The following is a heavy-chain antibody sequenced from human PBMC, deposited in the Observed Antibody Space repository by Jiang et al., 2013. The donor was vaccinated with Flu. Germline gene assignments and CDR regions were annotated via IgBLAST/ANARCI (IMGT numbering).Heavy chain of an antibody. CDR2: INHSGST. J-gene: IGHJ4*02. D-gene: IGHD6-13*01. V-gene: IGHV4-34*01. Sequence: LLKPSETLSPTCAVYGESFSGYYWSWIRQPPGKGLEWIGEINHSGSTNYNPSLKSRVTISVDTSKNQFSLKLSSMTAADTAVYYCARGSSWSTYWGQGTLVTVSS. CDR3: ARGSSWSTY. CDR1: GESFSGYY.